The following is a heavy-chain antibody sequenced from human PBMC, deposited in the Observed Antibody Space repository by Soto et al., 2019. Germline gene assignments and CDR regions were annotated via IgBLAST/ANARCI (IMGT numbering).Heavy chain of an antibody. V-gene: IGHV4-4*02. D-gene: IGHD6-13*01. J-gene: IGHJ6*02. CDR2: IYHSGST. Sequence: PSETLSLTCAVSGGSISSSNWWSWVRQPPGKGLEWIGEIYHSGSTNYNPSLKSRVTISVDKSKNQFSLKLSSVTAADTAVYYCARRAAAVNYYGMDVWGQGTTVTVSS. CDR3: ARRAAAVNYYGMDV. CDR1: GGSISSSNW.